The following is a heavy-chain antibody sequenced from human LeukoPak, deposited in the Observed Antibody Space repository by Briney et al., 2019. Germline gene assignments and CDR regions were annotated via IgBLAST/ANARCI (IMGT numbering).Heavy chain of an antibody. CDR1: GFTFSSYA. Sequence: GGSLRLSCAASGFTFSSYAMSSVRQAPGKGLEWVSAISGSGGSTYYADSVKGRFTISRDNSKNTLYLQMNSLRAEDTAVYYCAKSSSGWCGHKWGQGTLVTVSS. D-gene: IGHD6-19*01. J-gene: IGHJ4*02. CDR3: AKSSSGWCGHK. CDR2: ISGSGGST. V-gene: IGHV3-23*01.